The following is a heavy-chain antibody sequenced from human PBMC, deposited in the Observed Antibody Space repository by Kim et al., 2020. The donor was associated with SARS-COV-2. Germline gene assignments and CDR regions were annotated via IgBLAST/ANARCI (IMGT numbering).Heavy chain of an antibody. CDR3: ARDPLKKPAPLGYYYYYGMDV. Sequence: SETLSLTCTVSGGSISSGCYYWSWIRQHPGKGLEWIGYIYYSGSTYYNSSLKSRVTISVDTSKNQFSLKLSSVTAAETAVYYCARDPLKKPAPLGYYYYYGMDVWGQGTTVTVSS. V-gene: IGHV4-31*03. J-gene: IGHJ6*02. CDR1: GGSISSGCYY. CDR2: IYYSGST.